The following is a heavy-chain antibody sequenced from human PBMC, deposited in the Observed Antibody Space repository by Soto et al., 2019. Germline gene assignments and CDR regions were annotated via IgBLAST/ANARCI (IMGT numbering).Heavy chain of an antibody. J-gene: IGHJ4*02. CDR2: INHSGST. CDR3: AREMDQQPLVDY. Sequence: PSETLSLTCAVYGGSFSGYYWSWIRQPPGKGLEWIGEINHSGSTSYTPSLKSRVTISVDTSKNQFSLKLSSVTAADTAVYYCAREMDQQPLVDYWGQGTQVTVS. CDR1: GGSFSGYY. D-gene: IGHD6-13*01. V-gene: IGHV4-34*01.